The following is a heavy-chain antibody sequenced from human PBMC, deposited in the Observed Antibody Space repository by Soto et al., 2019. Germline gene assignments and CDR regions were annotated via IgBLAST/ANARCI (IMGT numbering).Heavy chain of an antibody. CDR2: IIPIFGTA. CDR1: GGTFSSYA. Sequence: GASVKVSCKASGGTFSSYAISWVRQAPGQGLEWMGGIIPIFGTANYAQKFQGRVTITADKSTSTAYMELSSLRSEDTAVYYCARDQDSSSSNPFRFDYWGQGTLVTVSS. J-gene: IGHJ4*02. D-gene: IGHD6-6*01. CDR3: ARDQDSSSSNPFRFDY. V-gene: IGHV1-69*06.